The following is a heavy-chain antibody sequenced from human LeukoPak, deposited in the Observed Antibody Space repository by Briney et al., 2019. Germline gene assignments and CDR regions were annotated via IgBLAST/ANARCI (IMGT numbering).Heavy chain of an antibody. D-gene: IGHD2-21*01. J-gene: IGHJ3*02. CDR2: IYSGGST. V-gene: IGHV3-53*01. CDR1: EFTVSSNY. Sequence: GGSLRLSCAASEFTVSSNYMSWVRQAPGKGLEWVSVIYSGGSTYYADSVKGRFTISRDNSKNTLYLQMNSLRAEDTAVYYCARQVLVRGAFDIWGQGTMVTVSS. CDR3: ARQVLVRGAFDI.